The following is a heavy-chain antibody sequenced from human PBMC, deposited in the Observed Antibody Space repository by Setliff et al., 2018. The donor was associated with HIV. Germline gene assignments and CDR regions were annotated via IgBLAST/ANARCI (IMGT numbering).Heavy chain of an antibody. CDR1: GGSISSHY. CDR3: ARPHSGRGGGAWFDP. D-gene: IGHD6-19*01. J-gene: IGHJ5*02. CDR2: IYYSGTT. Sequence: SETLSLTCTVSGGSISSHYWSWIRQPPGKGLEWIAYIYYSGTTSYNPSLKSRVTISVDTSKNQFSLKLSSVTAADTAVYFCARPHSGRGGGAWFDPWGQGTLVTVSS. V-gene: IGHV4-59*08.